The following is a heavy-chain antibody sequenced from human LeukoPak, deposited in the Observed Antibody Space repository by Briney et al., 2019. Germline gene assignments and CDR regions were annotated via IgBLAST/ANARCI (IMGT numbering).Heavy chain of an antibody. CDR3: ARDFYDGFALDY. D-gene: IGHD2/OR15-2a*01. V-gene: IGHV3-23*01. CDR2: ISGSGGST. Sequence: GGSLRLSCAASGFTFSSYGMSWVRQAPGKGLEWVSAISGSGGSTYYADSVKGRFTISRDNARNSLYLQMDNLRAEDTGVYYCARDFYDGFALDYWGQGTLVTVSS. J-gene: IGHJ4*02. CDR1: GFTFSSYG.